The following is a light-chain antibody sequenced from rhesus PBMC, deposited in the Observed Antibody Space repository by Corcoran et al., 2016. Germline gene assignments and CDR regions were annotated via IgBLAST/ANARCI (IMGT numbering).Light chain of an antibody. CDR2: SAS. CDR1: QGISNY. V-gene: IGKV1S14*01. J-gene: IGKJ4*01. CDR3: QQHNSYPLT. Sequence: DIQMTQSPSSLSASVGDTVTITCRASQGISNYLAWYQQKPGKAPKPLSYSASNLESVVPSRFSGSGSGTDCNLTISSLQPEEFAIYDCQQHNSYPLTFGGGTKLELK.